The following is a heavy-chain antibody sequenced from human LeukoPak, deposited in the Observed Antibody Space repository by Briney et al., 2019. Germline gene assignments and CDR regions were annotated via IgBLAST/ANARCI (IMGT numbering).Heavy chain of an antibody. V-gene: IGHV3-53*01. CDR3: AKDRTVGASYWYFDL. J-gene: IGHJ2*01. Sequence: GGSLRLSCAASGFTVSSSYMSWVRQAPGRGLEWVSVIYSGGSTYYADSVKGRFTISGDNSKNTLYLQMNSLRAEDTAVYYCAKDRTVGASYWYFDLWGRGTLVTVSS. CDR1: GFTVSSSY. D-gene: IGHD1-26*01. CDR2: IYSGGST.